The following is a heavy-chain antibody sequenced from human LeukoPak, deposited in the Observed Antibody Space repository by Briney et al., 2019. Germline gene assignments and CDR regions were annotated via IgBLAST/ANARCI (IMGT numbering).Heavy chain of an antibody. CDR1: GGSISSYY. Sequence: PWETLSLTCTVSGGSISSYYWSWIRQPPGKGLEWIWCIYYSGSTNYNPSLKSRVSISVDTSKNQFSLKLSSVTAADTAVYYCARQDVYSSSWTDYYYYMDVWGKGTTVTVSS. D-gene: IGHD6-13*01. CDR3: ARQDVYSSSWTDYYYYMDV. J-gene: IGHJ6*03. V-gene: IGHV4-59*08. CDR2: IYYSGST.